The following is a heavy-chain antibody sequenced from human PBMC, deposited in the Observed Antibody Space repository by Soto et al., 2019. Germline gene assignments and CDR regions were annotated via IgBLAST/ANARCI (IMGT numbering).Heavy chain of an antibody. CDR2: ISAYNGNT. CDR3: ASAASLSYYYAMDV. J-gene: IGHJ6*02. D-gene: IGHD2-15*01. V-gene: IGHV1-18*01. Sequence: ASVKVSCKASGYTFTNYSISWVRQAPGQGLEWMGWISAYNGNTDYAQKFQGIVTMTTDTSTSTVYMELRSLRSDDTAVYFCASAASLSYYYAMDVWGQGTTVTVSS. CDR1: GYTFTNYS.